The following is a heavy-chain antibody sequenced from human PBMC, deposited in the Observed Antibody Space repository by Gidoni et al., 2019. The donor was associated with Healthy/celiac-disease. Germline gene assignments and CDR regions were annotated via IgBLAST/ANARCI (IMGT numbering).Heavy chain of an antibody. D-gene: IGHD5-18*01. CDR3: ARAAGVGRWLQHGDY. J-gene: IGHJ4*02. V-gene: IGHV3-30-3*01. Sequence: QVQLAESGGGVVQPGRSLRLHCAASGFTFSSYAIHWVRQAPGKGLEWVAVISYDGSNKYYADTVEGRFTISRDNSKNTLYLQMNSLRAEDTAVYYCARAAGVGRWLQHGDYWGQGTLVTVSS. CDR2: ISYDGSNK. CDR1: GFTFSSYA.